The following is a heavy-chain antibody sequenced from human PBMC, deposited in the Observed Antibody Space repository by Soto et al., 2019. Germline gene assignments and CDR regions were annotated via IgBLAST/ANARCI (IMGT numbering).Heavy chain of an antibody. J-gene: IGHJ5*02. V-gene: IGHV1-8*01. CDR3: ARGIKYGAYSRWFDP. CDR1: GYTFTSYD. Sequence: ASVKVSCKASGYTFTSYDINWVRQATGQGLEYLGWMNPNSGNTAYVQKFQGRVTMTWDTSITTAYMELSSPRSEDTAVYFCARGIKYGAYSRWFDPWGQGTLVTVSS. CDR2: MNPNSGNT. D-gene: IGHD4-17*01.